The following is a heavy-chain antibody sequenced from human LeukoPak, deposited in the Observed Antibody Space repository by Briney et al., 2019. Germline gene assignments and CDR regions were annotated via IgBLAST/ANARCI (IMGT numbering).Heavy chain of an antibody. V-gene: IGHV4-59*01. CDR2: IYESGST. CDR1: GGSISGYY. Sequence: SETLSLTCTVSGGSISGYYWSWIRQPPGKELEWIGYIYESGSTDYNPSLKSRVTISVDTSKNQFSLKVSSVTAADTAVYYCARVFDSGSQAYFYYMDVWGKGTTVTIFS. CDR3: ARVFDSGSQAYFYYMDV. D-gene: IGHD3-10*01. J-gene: IGHJ6*03.